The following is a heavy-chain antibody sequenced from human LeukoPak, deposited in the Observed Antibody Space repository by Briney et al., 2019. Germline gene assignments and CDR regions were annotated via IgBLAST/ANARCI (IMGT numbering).Heavy chain of an antibody. CDR1: GFTFSSYW. J-gene: IGHJ6*02. V-gene: IGHV3-7*03. CDR3: AREGGTVYYYYGMDV. Sequence: GGSLRLSCAASGFTFSSYWMSWVRQAPGKGLEWVANIKQDGSEKYYVDSVKGRFTISRGNAKNSLYLQMNSLRAEDTAVYYCAREGGTVYYYYGMDVWGQGTMVTVSS. D-gene: IGHD1-14*01. CDR2: IKQDGSEK.